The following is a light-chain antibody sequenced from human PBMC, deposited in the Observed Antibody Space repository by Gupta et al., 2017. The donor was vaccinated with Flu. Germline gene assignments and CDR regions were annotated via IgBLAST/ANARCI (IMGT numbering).Light chain of an antibody. CDR2: AAS. CDR3: HQRYSTPWT. CDR1: QSISSH. V-gene: IGKV1-39*01. Sequence: DIKMTQSPSSLSASVGDRVTITCRASQSISSHLNWYQQKPGKAPKLLIYAASSSQSGVPSRLSGSGSATDFTLTIIRRQPADFVTYYCHQRYSTPWTFGQGTKVEIK. J-gene: IGKJ1*01.